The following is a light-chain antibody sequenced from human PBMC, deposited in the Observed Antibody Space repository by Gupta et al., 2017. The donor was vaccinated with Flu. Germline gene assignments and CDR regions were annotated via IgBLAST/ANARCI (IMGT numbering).Light chain of an antibody. V-gene: IGLV1-44*01. CDR1: RSNIGSNT. Sequence: QSVLAQPPSASGTPGQRVTISCSGRRSNIGSNTVNWYQQVPGTAPKLLIYGNNQRPSGVPDRFSGSKSGTSASLAISGLQSEDEADYYCAAWDDSLNGHYVFGTGTKVTAL. J-gene: IGLJ1*01. CDR3: AAWDDSLNGHYV. CDR2: GNN.